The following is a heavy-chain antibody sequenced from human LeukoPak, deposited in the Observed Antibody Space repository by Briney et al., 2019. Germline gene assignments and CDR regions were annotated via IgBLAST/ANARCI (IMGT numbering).Heavy chain of an antibody. Sequence: HPGGSLRLSCAASGFTVSSNYMSWVRQAPGKGLECVSIIYSGGSTYYADSVKGRFTISRDNSKNTLYLQMNSLRAEDTAVFYCAREGTAMLEYSFDYWGQGTLVTVSS. J-gene: IGHJ4*02. CDR3: AREGTAMLEYSFDY. V-gene: IGHV3-66*01. CDR2: IYSGGST. CDR1: GFTVSSNY. D-gene: IGHD5-18*01.